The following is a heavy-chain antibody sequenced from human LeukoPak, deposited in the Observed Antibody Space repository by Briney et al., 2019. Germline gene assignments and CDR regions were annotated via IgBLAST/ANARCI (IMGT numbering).Heavy chain of an antibody. V-gene: IGHV3-23*01. D-gene: IGHD2-2*01. Sequence: GGSLRLSCGASGFTFSSYDMTWVRQAPGKGLEWVSGIYGRGGTTYYADSVKGRFTISRDNSKNTLFLQMNNLRAEDTAVYYCAKDRDCSSTSCYVPFDSWGQGTLVTVSS. CDR3: AKDRDCSSTSCYVPFDS. CDR2: IYGRGGTT. J-gene: IGHJ4*02. CDR1: GFTFSSYD.